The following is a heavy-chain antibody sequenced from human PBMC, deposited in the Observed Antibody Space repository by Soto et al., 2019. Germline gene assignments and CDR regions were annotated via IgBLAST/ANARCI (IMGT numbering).Heavy chain of an antibody. V-gene: IGHV3-30-3*01. Sequence: GGSLRLSCAASGFTFSSYAMHWVRQAPGKGLEWVAVISYDGSNKYYADSVKGRFTISRDNSKNTLYLQMNSLRAEDTAVYYCARDQAARPDYGMDVWGQGTTVTVSS. CDR2: ISYDGSNK. CDR1: GFTFSSYA. CDR3: ARDQAARPDYGMDV. D-gene: IGHD6-6*01. J-gene: IGHJ6*02.